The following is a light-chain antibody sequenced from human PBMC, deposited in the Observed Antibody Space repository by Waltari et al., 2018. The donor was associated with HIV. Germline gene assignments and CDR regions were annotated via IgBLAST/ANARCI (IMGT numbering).Light chain of an antibody. V-gene: IGLV2-23*01. CDR1: SSDVGDTNL. J-gene: IGLJ2*01. CDR3: CSYTGTGVV. Sequence: SALPQPASVSGSPGQSITISCTVTSSDVGDTNLISWYQHHPGKAPKLMNFEPPKRPAGISDRCSGSRSGNTASLTISGLQAEDEGDYYCCSYTGTGVVFGGGTKLTVL. CDR2: EPP.